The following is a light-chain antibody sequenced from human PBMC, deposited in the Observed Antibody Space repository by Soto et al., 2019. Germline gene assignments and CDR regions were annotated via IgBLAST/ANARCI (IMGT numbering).Light chain of an antibody. CDR1: QGISNY. CDR3: QTYSSAPYT. J-gene: IGKJ2*01. V-gene: IGKV1-27*01. CDR2: AAS. Sequence: DIPMTQSPSYLSASVGDRVTITCRASQGISNYLACYQQKPGKVPKLLIYAASSLQTGVPYRFSGSGSGTDFTLTISSLQPEDVATYYCQTYSSAPYTFGQGTKLEIK.